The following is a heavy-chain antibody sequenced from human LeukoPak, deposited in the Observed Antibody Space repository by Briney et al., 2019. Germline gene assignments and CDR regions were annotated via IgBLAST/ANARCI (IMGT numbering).Heavy chain of an antibody. CDR1: GFTFSSYA. CDR3: AKSVAGRFDY. Sequence: GGSLRLSCAASGFTFSSYAMSWIRQAPGKGLEWVSAISGSGGSTYYADSVKGRFTISRDNSKNTLYLQMSSLRAEDTAVYYCAKSVAGRFDYWGQGTLVTVSS. D-gene: IGHD6-19*01. J-gene: IGHJ4*02. CDR2: ISGSGGST. V-gene: IGHV3-23*01.